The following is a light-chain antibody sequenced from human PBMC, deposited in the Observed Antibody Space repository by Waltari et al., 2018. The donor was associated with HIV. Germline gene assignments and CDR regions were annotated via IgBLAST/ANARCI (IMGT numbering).Light chain of an antibody. CDR3: CACARSTTYGI. CDR2: EGC. CDR1: SSDVAGYNL. V-gene: IGLV2-23*01. Sequence: QSALTQPASVSGSPEQSITIPCTGTSSDVAGYNLVSWYQQHPGKAPKLMIYEGCKRPAGVSKRFPGSKSGNTASLTISELQAEDVADYYCCACARSTTYGIFGGGTKLTVL. J-gene: IGLJ2*01.